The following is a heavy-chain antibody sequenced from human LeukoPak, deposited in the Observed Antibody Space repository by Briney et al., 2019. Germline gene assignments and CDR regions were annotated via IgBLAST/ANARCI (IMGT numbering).Heavy chain of an antibody. J-gene: IGHJ3*01. Sequence: GASVKVSCKASGYTFSGYYIHWVRQAPGQGPEWMGWINPNSGGTNYAQNFKGRVTMTRDTSISTVYMELNSLTSDDTAVYYCARDLPKTGYVGALDVWGQGTRVTVSS. CDR3: ARDLPKTGYVGALDV. CDR2: INPNSGGT. V-gene: IGHV1-2*02. D-gene: IGHD5-12*01. CDR1: GYTFSGYY.